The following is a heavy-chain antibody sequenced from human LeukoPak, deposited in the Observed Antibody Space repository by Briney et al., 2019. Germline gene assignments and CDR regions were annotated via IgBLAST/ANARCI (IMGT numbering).Heavy chain of an antibody. J-gene: IGHJ3*02. CDR3: AKDRWDSSGTPNAFDI. Sequence: GGSLRLSCAASGFTFSSYTMNWVRQPPGKGLEWVSNIGTSSTTIYYADSVKGRFTISRDNSKNTLYLQMNSLRAEDTAVYYCAKDRWDSSGTPNAFDIWGQGTMVTVSS. CDR2: IGTSSTTI. V-gene: IGHV3-48*01. D-gene: IGHD3-22*01. CDR1: GFTFSSYT.